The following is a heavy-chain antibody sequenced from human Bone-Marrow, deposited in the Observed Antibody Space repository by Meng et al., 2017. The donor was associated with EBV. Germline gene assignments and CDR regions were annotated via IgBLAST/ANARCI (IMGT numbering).Heavy chain of an antibody. J-gene: IGHJ4*02. V-gene: IGHV4-4*02. D-gene: IGHD2-21*01. Sequence: LQGSGPGLVTPSGTLSLTCAVSCASISSNNWGSWVRQPPGKGLEWIGEIYHTGSTNYNPSLKSRVTISVDRSKNQLSLKVRSVTAADTAVYYCARRALAGDVSVYFDYWDQGTLVTVSS. CDR3: ARRALAGDVSVYFDY. CDR1: CASISSNNW. CDR2: IYHTGST.